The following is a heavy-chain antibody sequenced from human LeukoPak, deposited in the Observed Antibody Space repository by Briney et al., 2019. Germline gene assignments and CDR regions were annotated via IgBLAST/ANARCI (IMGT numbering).Heavy chain of an antibody. Sequence: SETLSLTCSVSGDSISSSSYYWGWIRQPPGKGLEWIGNIYYSGSTYYNPSLKSRVTISVDTSKNQFSLKLSSVTAADTAVYYCARVGRIYYDSSGYRYFDLWGRGTLVTVSS. J-gene: IGHJ2*01. CDR1: GDSISSSSYY. CDR3: ARVGRIYYDSSGYRYFDL. D-gene: IGHD3-22*01. CDR2: IYYSGST. V-gene: IGHV4-39*07.